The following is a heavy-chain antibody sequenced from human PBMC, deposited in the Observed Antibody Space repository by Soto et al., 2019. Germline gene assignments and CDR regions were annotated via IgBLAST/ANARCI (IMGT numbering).Heavy chain of an antibody. J-gene: IGHJ5*02. CDR2: IYHSGST. V-gene: IGHV4-4*02. D-gene: IGHD1-26*01. Sequence: SETLSLTCAVSGGSISSSNWWSWVRQPPGKGLEWFGEIYHSGSTNYNPSLKSRVTISVDKSKNQFSLKLSSVTAADTAVYYCARDMHAGFTHYFDPWGQGTLVTVSS. CDR1: GGSISSSNW. CDR3: ARDMHAGFTHYFDP.